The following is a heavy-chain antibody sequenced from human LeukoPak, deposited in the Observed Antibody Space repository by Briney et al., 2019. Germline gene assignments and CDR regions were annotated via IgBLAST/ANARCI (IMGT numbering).Heavy chain of an antibody. D-gene: IGHD1-26*01. V-gene: IGHV4-39*07. CDR1: GGSISSSSYY. CDR3: ARWDSGSYYFDY. CDR2: IYYSGST. J-gene: IGHJ4*02. Sequence: SETLSLTCTVPGGSISSSSYYWGWIRQPPGKGLEWIGSIYYSGSTYYNPSLKSRVTISVDTSKNQFSLKLSSVTAADTAVYYCARWDSGSYYFDYWGRGTLVTVSS.